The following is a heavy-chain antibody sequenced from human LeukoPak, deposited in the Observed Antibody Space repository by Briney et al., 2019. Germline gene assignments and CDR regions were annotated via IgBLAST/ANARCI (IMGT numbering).Heavy chain of an antibody. V-gene: IGHV3-48*02. J-gene: IGHJ4*02. D-gene: IGHD6-13*01. CDR2: ISSTGNTI. CDR3: ARGSGSSWYVHYYFGY. CDR1: GFTFSSYN. Sequence: GGSLRLSCAASGFTFSSYNMNWVRQAPGMGLERVSFISSTGNTIYYADSVKGRFTISRDNAKNSLYLQMNSLRDEDTAVYYCARGSGSSWYVHYYFGYWGQGTLVTVSS.